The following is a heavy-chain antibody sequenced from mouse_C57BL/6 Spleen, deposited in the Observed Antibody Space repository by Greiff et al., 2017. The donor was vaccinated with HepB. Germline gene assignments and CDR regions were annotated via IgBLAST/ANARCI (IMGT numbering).Heavy chain of an antibody. CDR2: IDPSDSYT. Sequence: QVQLQQPGAELVMPGASVKLSCKASGYTFTSYWMHWVEQRPGPGLEWIGEIDPSDSYTNYNQKFKGKSTLTVDKSSSTTYMQLSSLTSEDSAVYYYAIRTAQATMDYWGQGTSVTVSS. D-gene: IGHD3-2*02. CDR3: AIRTAQATMDY. V-gene: IGHV1-69*01. CDR1: GYTFTSYW. J-gene: IGHJ4*01.